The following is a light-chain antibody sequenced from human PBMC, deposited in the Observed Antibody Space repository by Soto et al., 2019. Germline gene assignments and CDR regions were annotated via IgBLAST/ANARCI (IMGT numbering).Light chain of an antibody. Sequence: QMTQSPSTLSASVGDRVTITCRASQTINSWLAWYQQQPGKAPKVLILYASSLKTGVPTRFSGSGSGTEFTLTISNLQPDDFATDYCQQYDSYSSGPFGQGTKVDI. CDR3: QQYDSYSSGP. CDR2: YAS. V-gene: IGKV1-5*01. J-gene: IGKJ1*01. CDR1: QTINSW.